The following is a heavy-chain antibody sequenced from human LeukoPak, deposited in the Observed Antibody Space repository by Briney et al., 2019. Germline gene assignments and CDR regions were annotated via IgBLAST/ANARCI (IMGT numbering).Heavy chain of an antibody. J-gene: IGHJ5*02. V-gene: IGHV4-61*01. CDR1: GGSVSSGSYY. Sequence: PSETLSLTCTVSGGSVSSGSYYWSWIRQPPGKGLGWNGYIYYSGSTNYNPSLKSRVTISVDTSKNQFSLKLSSVTAADTAVDYCARGRGYRLKNWFDPWGQGTLVTVSS. CDR3: ARGRGYRLKNWFDP. D-gene: IGHD5-18*01. CDR2: IYYSGST.